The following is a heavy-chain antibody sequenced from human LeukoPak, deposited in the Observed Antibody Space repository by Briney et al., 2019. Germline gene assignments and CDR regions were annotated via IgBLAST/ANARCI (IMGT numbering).Heavy chain of an antibody. CDR2: IYTSGST. CDR3: ARESHSGWYRSDLDYYYYMDV. CDR1: GGSISSYY. V-gene: IGHV4-4*07. Sequence: SETLSLTCTVSGGSISSYYWSWIRQPARKGLEWIGRIYTSGSTNYNPSLTSQVTMSVDTSNNQFSLKLSSVTAADTAVYYCARESHSGWYRSDLDYYYYMDVWGKGTTVTVSS. J-gene: IGHJ6*03. D-gene: IGHD6-19*01.